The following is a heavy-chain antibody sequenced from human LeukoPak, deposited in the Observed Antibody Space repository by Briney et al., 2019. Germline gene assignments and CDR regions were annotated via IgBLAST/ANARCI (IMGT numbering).Heavy chain of an antibody. CDR1: GFAFRRFW. J-gene: IGHJ6*02. D-gene: IGHD3-9*01. CDR2: MKDDGSEK. Sequence: GGSLRLSCADSGFAFRRFWMSWVRQAPGKGLEWVANMKDDGSEKYYVDSVKGRFTISRDNAKNSLYLQMTSLRAEDTAVYYCARHKSDWLSTGAPMDLWGQGTTVTVYS. CDR3: ARHKSDWLSTGAPMDL. V-gene: IGHV3-7*04.